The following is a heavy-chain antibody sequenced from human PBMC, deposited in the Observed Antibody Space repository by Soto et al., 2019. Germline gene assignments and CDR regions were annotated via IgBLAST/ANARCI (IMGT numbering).Heavy chain of an antibody. CDR1: GYTFSSYA. J-gene: IGHJ4*02. CDR2: INAGYGNT. CDR3: ARDTGDGTFDF. D-gene: IGHD7-27*01. V-gene: IGHV1-3*01. Sequence: SVKVSCKASGYTFSSYAMHWVRQAPVQRLEWMGWINAGYGNTKSSQKFQDRVTISRDTSASTAYMELTSLRSEDTAVYYCARDTGDGTFDFWGQGTLVTVSS.